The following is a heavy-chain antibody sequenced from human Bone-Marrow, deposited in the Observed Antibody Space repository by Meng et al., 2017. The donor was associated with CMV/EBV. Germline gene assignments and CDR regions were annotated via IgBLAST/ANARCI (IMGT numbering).Heavy chain of an antibody. J-gene: IGHJ1*01. Sequence: QGHLVQSGAEVEEPGAFIKVSCQASGYTFTSYGISWGRQAPGQGLEWMGWISAYNGNTNYAQKLQCRVTMTTDTSTSTAYMELRSLRSDDTAVYYCARDDYDFWSGYPKYFQHWGQGTLVTVSS. CDR3: ARDDYDFWSGYPKYFQH. CDR2: ISAYNGNT. V-gene: IGHV1-18*01. CDR1: GYTFTSYG. D-gene: IGHD3-3*01.